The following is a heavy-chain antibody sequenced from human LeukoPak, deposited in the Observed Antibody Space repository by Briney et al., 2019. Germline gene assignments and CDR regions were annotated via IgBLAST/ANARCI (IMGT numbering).Heavy chain of an antibody. CDR1: GGSFSGYY. D-gene: IGHD3-3*01. CDR3: ARGVGKFWSGYFTFDY. J-gene: IGHJ4*02. Sequence: SETLSLTCAVYGGSFSGYYWSWIRQPPGKGLEWIGEINHSGSTNYNPSLKSRVTMSVDTSKNQFSLKLSSVTAADTAVYYCARGVGKFWSGYFTFDYWGQGTLVTVSS. V-gene: IGHV4-34*01. CDR2: INHSGST.